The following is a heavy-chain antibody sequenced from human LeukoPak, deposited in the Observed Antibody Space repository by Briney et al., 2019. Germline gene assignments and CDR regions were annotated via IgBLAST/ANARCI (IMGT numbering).Heavy chain of an antibody. Sequence: GESLKISCTASGFSISNFWIAWVRQMPGKGLECMGVIFPDHSGTRYSPAFQGQVAFSADSGSNSAYLQWNTLKTSDTAVYYCARRRGLVDTSFQYDLGVWGKGTTVIDSS. CDR1: GFSISNFW. J-gene: IGHJ6*03. CDR3: ARRRGLVDTSFQYDLGV. V-gene: IGHV5-51*01. D-gene: IGHD3-10*01. CDR2: IFPDHSGT.